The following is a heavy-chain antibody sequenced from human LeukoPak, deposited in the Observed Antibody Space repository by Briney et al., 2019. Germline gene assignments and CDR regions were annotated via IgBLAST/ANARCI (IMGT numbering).Heavy chain of an antibody. CDR1: GGSIGSGGYY. CDR3: ARVYRGYSGSSGEHKYYFDY. V-gene: IGHV4-31*03. CDR2: IYYSGST. Sequence: PSQTLSLTCTVSGGSIGSGGYYWSWIRQHPGKGLEWIGYIYYSGSTYYNPSLKSRVTISVDTSKNQFSLKLSSVTAADTAVYYCARVYRGYSGSSGEHKYYFDYWGQGTLVTVSS. J-gene: IGHJ4*02. D-gene: IGHD5-12*01.